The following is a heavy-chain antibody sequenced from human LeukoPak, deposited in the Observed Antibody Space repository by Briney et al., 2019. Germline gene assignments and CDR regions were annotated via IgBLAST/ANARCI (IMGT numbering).Heavy chain of an antibody. D-gene: IGHD3-22*01. J-gene: IGHJ4*02. CDR3: AKEKEDYYDSSGCDY. V-gene: IGHV3-30*18. Sequence: GRSLRLSCAASGFTFSSYGMHWVRQAPGKGLEWVAVISYDGSNKYYADSVKGRFTISRDNSKNTLYLQMNSLRAEDTAVYYCAKEKEDYYDSSGCDYWGQGTLVTVSS. CDR1: GFTFSSYG. CDR2: ISYDGSNK.